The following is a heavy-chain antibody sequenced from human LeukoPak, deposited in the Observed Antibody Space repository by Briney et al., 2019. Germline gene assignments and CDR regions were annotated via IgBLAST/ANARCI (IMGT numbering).Heavy chain of an antibody. V-gene: IGHV4-59*08. CDR2: IYYRGST. CDR3: ARHSSGYVSYFDY. Sequence: PSETLSLTCTVSGGSISSYHWSWIRQPPRKGLEWIGYIYYRGSTNYNPSLKSRVTISLDTSKNQFSLKVSSVTAADTAVYYCARHSSGYVSYFDYWGQGTLVPVSS. D-gene: IGHD3-22*01. CDR1: GGSISSYH. J-gene: IGHJ4*02.